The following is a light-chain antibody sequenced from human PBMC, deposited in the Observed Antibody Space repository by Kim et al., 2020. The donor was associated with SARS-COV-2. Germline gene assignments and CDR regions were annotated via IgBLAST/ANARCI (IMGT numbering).Light chain of an antibody. CDR1: SSDVGDYNY. CDR3: SSYTSSSRV. CDR2: DVS. Sequence: PGQSITICCTGTSSDVGDYNYVSWYQQHPGKAPKLMIYDVSTRPSGVSNRFSGSKSGNTASLTISGLQAEDEADYYCSSYTSSSRVFGGGTQLTVL. J-gene: IGLJ3*02. V-gene: IGLV2-14*04.